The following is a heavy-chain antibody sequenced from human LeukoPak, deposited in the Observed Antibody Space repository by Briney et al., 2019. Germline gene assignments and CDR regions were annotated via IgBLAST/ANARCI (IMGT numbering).Heavy chain of an antibody. J-gene: IGHJ4*02. CDR1: GFSFSSYW. CDR2: INSNGRST. D-gene: IGHD2-8*01. CDR3: TRDVWGDRDNYFDC. Sequence: GGSLRLSCAASGFSFSSYWMHWVRQAPGKGLVSVSRINSNGRSTSYADSVKGRFTISRDNAKNTLYLEMNNLRAEDTAVYYCTRDVWGDRDNYFDCWGQGTLVTVSS. V-gene: IGHV3-74*01.